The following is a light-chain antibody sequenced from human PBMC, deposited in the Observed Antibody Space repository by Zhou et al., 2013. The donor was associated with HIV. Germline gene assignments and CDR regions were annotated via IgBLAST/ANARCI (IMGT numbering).Light chain of an antibody. CDR1: QGIRND. Sequence: DIQMTQSPSSLSASVGDRVTITCRASQGIRNDLGWYQQKPGKAPKRLIYSASSLQTGVPSRFSGSGSGTDFTLTISSLQPEDFAAYYCQQRDRTPTFTFGGGTKVEMK. J-gene: IGKJ4*01. V-gene: IGKV1-17*01. CDR2: SAS. CDR3: QQRDRTPTFT.